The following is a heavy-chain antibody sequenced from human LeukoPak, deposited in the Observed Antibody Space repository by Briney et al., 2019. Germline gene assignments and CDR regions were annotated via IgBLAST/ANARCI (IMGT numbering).Heavy chain of an antibody. CDR3: AREIHYGEPDN. D-gene: IGHD4-17*01. V-gene: IGHV3-53*01. CDR1: GFTFSSNY. J-gene: IGHJ4*02. Sequence: PGGSLRLSCAASGFTFSSNYMSWVRQAPGKGLEWVSVIYSGGSTYYADSVKGRFTISRDNSKNTLYLQINSLRIEDTAAYYCAREIHYGEPDNWGQGTLVTVSS. CDR2: IYSGGST.